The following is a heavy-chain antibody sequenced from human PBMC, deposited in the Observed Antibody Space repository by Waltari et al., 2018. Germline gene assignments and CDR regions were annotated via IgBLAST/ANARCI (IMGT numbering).Heavy chain of an antibody. V-gene: IGHV3-23*05. Sequence: DVHLLESGGGLVQPGGSLRLSCTASGFRFSNSGMSWVRQAPGKRPEWVSSIHASGSDTFYADSLKGRFSISRDNYRNTLHLQMNSLRAEDTAIYFCAKNSRPGWAANFDYWGQGVLVNISA. D-gene: IGHD6-6*01. CDR2: IHASGSDT. CDR1: GFRFSNSG. J-gene: IGHJ4*02. CDR3: AKNSRPGWAANFDY.